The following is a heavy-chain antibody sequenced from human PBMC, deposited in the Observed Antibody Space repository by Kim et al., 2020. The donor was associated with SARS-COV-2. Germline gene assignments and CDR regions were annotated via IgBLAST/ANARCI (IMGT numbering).Heavy chain of an antibody. J-gene: IGHJ4*02. CDR3: ARHGSLTGAPFDY. Sequence: SETLSLTCTVSGGSISSSSYYWGWIRQPPGKGLEWIGSIYYSGSTYYNPSLKSRVTISVDTSKNQFSLKLSSVTAADTAVYYCARHGSLTGAPFDYWGQGTLVTVSS. CDR2: IYYSGST. D-gene: IGHD3-9*01. V-gene: IGHV4-39*01. CDR1: GGSISSSSYY.